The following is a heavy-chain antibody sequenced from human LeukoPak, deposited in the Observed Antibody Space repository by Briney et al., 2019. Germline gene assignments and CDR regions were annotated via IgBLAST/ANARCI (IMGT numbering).Heavy chain of an antibody. D-gene: IGHD5/OR15-5a*01. V-gene: IGHV3-13*01. CDR3: ARGASLRHFDY. CDR1: GFTFSSYY. CDR2: IGTAGDT. Sequence: PGGSLRLSCAASGFTFSSYYMHWVRQAAGKGLEWVSAIGTAGDTYYPGSVRGRFTISRENAKNSLYLQMNSLRAGDTAEYYCARGASLRHFDYWGQGTLGTVSS. J-gene: IGHJ4*02.